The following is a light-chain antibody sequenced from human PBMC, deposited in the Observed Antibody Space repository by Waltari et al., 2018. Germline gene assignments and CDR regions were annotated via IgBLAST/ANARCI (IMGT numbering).Light chain of an antibody. V-gene: IGKV3-20*01. J-gene: IGKJ2*01. Sequence: EIVLTQSPGTLSLSPGERATLSCRASQSVSSSYLAWYQQKPGQAPRLLIFDASNRATGIPDRFSGSGSGTDFILTISRLEPEDFAVYFCQQYSYSPNTFGQGTKLEI. CDR3: QQYSYSPNT. CDR2: DAS. CDR1: QSVSSSY.